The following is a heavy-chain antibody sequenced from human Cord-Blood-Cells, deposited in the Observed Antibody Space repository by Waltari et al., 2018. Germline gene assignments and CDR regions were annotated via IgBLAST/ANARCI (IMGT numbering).Heavy chain of an antibody. D-gene: IGHD2-21*01. CDR2: INPNSCGT. CDR1: GYTFTGYY. CDR3: ARAGLYCGGDCYPEAFDI. J-gene: IGHJ3*02. V-gene: IGHV1-2*02. Sequence: QVQLVQPGAEVKKPGASVKVSCKASGYTFTGYYMHWVRQAPGQGLEWMGWINPNSCGTNYAQKVQGRVTMTRDTSISTAYMELSRLRSDDTAVYYCARAGLYCGGDCYPEAFDIWGQGTMVTVSS.